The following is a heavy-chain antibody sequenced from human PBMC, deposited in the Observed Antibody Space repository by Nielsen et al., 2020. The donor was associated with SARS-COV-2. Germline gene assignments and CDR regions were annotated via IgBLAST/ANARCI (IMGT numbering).Heavy chain of an antibody. CDR3: ARGDTMVRGVISSYYYYGMDV. J-gene: IGHJ6*02. D-gene: IGHD3-10*01. CDR2: INPNSGGT. CDR1: GYTFTGYY. Sequence: ASVKVSCKASGYTFTGYYMHWVRQAPGQGLEWMGRINPNSGGTNYAQKFQGRVTMTRDTSISTAYMELSRLRSDDTAVYYCARGDTMVRGVISSYYYYGMDVWGQGTTVTVSS. V-gene: IGHV1-2*06.